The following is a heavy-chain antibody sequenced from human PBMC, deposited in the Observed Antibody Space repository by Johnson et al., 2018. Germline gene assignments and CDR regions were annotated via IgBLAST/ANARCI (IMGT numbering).Heavy chain of an antibody. CDR2: INDQGGST. CDR1: GFTFSIYW. CDR3: ARGGVMGTMDY. J-gene: IGHJ4*02. D-gene: IGHD1/OR15-1a*01. V-gene: IGHV3-74*01. Sequence: VQLQESGGGLVQPGGSLRLSCAASGFTFSIYWMHWVRQAPGKGLVWVSHINDQGGSTTNADAVKGRFTISRDNAKNTLFLQMNSLEAEDTAVYYCARGGVMGTMDYWGQGILVTVS.